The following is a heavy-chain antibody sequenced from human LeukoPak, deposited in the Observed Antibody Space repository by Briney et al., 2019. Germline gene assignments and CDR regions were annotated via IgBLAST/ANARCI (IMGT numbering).Heavy chain of an antibody. V-gene: IGHV1-69*04. D-gene: IGHD6-13*01. J-gene: IGHJ4*02. CDR3: ARDRIAAAGRVDY. CDR1: VGTITINA. Sequence: VASVKVSCKASVGTITINAISGVRQAPRPGRGWIGRIIPILGIANYSQKFQGRVTITADKSPSTAYMELSSLRSEDTAVYYCARDRIAAAGRVDYWGQGTLVTVSS. CDR2: IIPILGIA.